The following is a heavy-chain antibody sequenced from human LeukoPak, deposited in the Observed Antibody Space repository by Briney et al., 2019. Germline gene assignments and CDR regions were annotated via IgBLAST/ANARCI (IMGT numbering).Heavy chain of an antibody. CDR1: GFTVSSNY. J-gene: IGHJ3*02. D-gene: IGHD1-26*01. V-gene: IGHV3-53*01. Sequence: PGGSLRLSCAASGFTVSSNYMSWVRRAPGKGLEWVSVIYNGGSTYYADSVKGRFTISRDNSKNTLYLQMNSLRAEDTAVYYCARDAAIVGAYDAFDIWGQGIMATVSS. CDR2: IYNGGST. CDR3: ARDAAIVGAYDAFDI.